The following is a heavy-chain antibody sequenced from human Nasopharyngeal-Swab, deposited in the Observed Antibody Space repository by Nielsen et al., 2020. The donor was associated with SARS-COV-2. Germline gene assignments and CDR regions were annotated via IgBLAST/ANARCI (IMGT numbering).Heavy chain of an antibody. CDR2: LTHDGST. Sequence: LSLTCGVYGGSVSGSSWSWIRQPPGRGLEWIGDLTHDGSTTYNASFRGRSAITSDRSSNQVSLRVNSMTAADSALYFCARGGLSYYYYPLDVWGQGATVTVSS. D-gene: IGHD2-21*01. CDR3: ARGGLSYYYYPLDV. V-gene: IGHV4-34*01. CDR1: GGSVSGSS. J-gene: IGHJ6*02.